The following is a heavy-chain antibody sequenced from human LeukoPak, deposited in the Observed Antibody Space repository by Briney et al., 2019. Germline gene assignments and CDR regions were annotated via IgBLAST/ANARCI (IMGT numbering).Heavy chain of an antibody. J-gene: IGHJ4*02. Sequence: GGSLRLSCVAPGFTVSSTYMSWVRQAPGKRLEWVSVIYSGGSTYYAAPVKGRFTISRDNSKNTLYLQMNSLRAEDTAVYYCASPPYYYDSSGYGQPHYWGQGTLVTVSS. CDR2: IYSGGST. CDR1: GFTVSSTY. CDR3: ASPPYYYDSSGYGQPHY. D-gene: IGHD3-22*01. V-gene: IGHV3-66*02.